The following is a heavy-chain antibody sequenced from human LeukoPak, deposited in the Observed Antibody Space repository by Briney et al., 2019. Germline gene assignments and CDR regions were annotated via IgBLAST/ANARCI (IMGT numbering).Heavy chain of an antibody. D-gene: IGHD4/OR15-4a*01. J-gene: IGHJ4*02. CDR1: GVSISSSSYY. V-gene: IGHV4-39*01. Sequence: RAAGTLSLTCTVSGVSISSSSYYWGWIRQPPGKGLERTGSIYYSRSTYYDPSLKRRGTISVDTSKNQFSLKLSSVTAADTAVYYCSTQVLQDSAFIFCSDCWGQGTLVTVSS. CDR2: IYYSRST. CDR3: STQVLQDSAFIFCSDC.